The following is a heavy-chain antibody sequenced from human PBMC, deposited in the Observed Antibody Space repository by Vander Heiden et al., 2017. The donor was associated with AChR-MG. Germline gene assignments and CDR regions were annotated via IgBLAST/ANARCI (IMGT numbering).Heavy chain of an antibody. CDR3: ARLYGDYGGGGYFDY. V-gene: IGHV4-59*01. Sequence: QVQLQESGPGLVKPSETLSLTCTVSGGPISSYYWSWIRQPPGKGLEWIGYIYYSGSTNYNPSLKSRVTISVDTSKNQFSLKLSSVTAADTAVYYCARLYGDYGGGGYFDYWGQGTLVTVSS. CDR2: IYYSGST. J-gene: IGHJ4*02. CDR1: GGPISSYY. D-gene: IGHD4-17*01.